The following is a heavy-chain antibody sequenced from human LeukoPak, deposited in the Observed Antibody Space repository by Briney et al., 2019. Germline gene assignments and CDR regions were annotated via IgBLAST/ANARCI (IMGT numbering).Heavy chain of an antibody. CDR3: ARDLRTRAVAGTRYFDL. D-gene: IGHD6-19*01. Sequence: SETLSLTCTVSGGSISSYYWSWIRQPPGKRLEWIGHIYYSGSTNYNPSLKSRVTISVDTSKNQFSLKLSSVTAADTAVYYCARDLRTRAVAGTRYFDLWGRGTLVTVSS. CDR1: GGSISSYY. V-gene: IGHV4-59*01. J-gene: IGHJ2*01. CDR2: IYYSGST.